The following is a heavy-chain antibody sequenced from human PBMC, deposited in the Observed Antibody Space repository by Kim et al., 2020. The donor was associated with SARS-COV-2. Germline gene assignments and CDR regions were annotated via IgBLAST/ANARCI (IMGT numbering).Heavy chain of an antibody. J-gene: IGHJ4*02. CDR3: ARGRRSGSYSGAVYFDY. CDR2: INHSGST. Sequence: SETLSLTCAVYGGSFSGYYWSWIRQPPGKGLEWIGEINHSGSTNYNPSLKSRVTISVDTSKNQFSLKLSSVTAADTAVYYCARGRRSGSYSGAVYFDYWGQGTLVTVSS. D-gene: IGHD1-26*01. V-gene: IGHV4-34*01. CDR1: GGSFSGYY.